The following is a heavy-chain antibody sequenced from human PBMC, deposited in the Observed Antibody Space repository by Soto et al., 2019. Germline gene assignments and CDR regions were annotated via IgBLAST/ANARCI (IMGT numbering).Heavy chain of an antibody. Sequence: GGSLRLSCAASGFTFSSYAMHWVRQAPGKGLEWVAVISYDGSNKYYADSVKGRFTISRDNSKNTLYLQMNSLRAEDTAVYYCARDLPIGVMYAIPNYYYYYGMDVWGQGTTVTVSS. D-gene: IGHD2-8*02. CDR3: ARDLPIGVMYAIPNYYYYYGMDV. J-gene: IGHJ6*02. CDR2: ISYDGSNK. CDR1: GFTFSSYA. V-gene: IGHV3-30-3*01.